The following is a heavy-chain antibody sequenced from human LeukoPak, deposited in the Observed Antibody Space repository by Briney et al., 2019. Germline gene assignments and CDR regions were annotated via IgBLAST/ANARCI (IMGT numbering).Heavy chain of an antibody. V-gene: IGHV4-59*01. J-gene: IGHJ3*02. CDR3: ARVTADFWSGYYSAFDI. CDR2: IYYSGST. CDR1: GGSISSYY. Sequence: SETLSLTCTVSGGSISSYYWSWIRQPPGKGLEWIGYIYYSGSTNYNPSLKSRVTISVDTSKNQFSLKLSSVPGADTAVYYCARVTADFWSGYYSAFDIWGQGTMVTVSS. D-gene: IGHD3-3*01.